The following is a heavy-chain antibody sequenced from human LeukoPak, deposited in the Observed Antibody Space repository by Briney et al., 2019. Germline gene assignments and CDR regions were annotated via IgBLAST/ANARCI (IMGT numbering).Heavy chain of an antibody. V-gene: IGHV3-20*04. CDR2: INWSGKST. CDR1: GFSFDEHG. Sequence: GGSLRLSCTASGFSFDEHGMSWVRQVPGKGLEWVSGINWSGKSTAYTDPFRGRFTISRDNAKNSLYLQMDSLRAEDTALYYCARAPITSPFYFDYWGQGALVTVTS. J-gene: IGHJ4*02. CDR3: ARAPITSPFYFDY. D-gene: IGHD2-2*01.